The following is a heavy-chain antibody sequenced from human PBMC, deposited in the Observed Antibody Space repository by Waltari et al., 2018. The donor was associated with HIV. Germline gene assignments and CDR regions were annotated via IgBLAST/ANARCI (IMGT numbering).Heavy chain of an antibody. CDR3: ARAGYRSYSSWFDP. D-gene: IGHD1-26*01. J-gene: IGHJ5*02. V-gene: IGHV4-59*01. CDR1: GGSISSYY. CDR2: IYYSGST. Sequence: QVQLQESGPGLVKPSETLSLTCPVSGGSISSYYWSWIRQPPGKGLEWIGYIYYSGSTNYNPSLKSRVTISVDTSKNQFSLKLSSVTAADTAVYYCARAGYRSYSSWFDPWGQGTLVTVSS.